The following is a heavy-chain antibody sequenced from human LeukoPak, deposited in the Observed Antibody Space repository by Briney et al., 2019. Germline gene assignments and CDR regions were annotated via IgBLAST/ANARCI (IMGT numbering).Heavy chain of an antibody. CDR2: ISWNSGSI. J-gene: IGHJ4*02. D-gene: IGHD2-21*02. CDR3: ARDRVGTEWHYHPMFDS. CDR1: GFTVSSNY. V-gene: IGHV3-20*04. Sequence: GGSLRLSCAASGFTVSSNYISWVRQAPGKGLEWVSGISWNSGSIGYADSVKGRFTISRDNAKNTLYLQMNSLRVEDTAVYYCARDRVGTEWHYHPMFDSWGRGTLVTVSA.